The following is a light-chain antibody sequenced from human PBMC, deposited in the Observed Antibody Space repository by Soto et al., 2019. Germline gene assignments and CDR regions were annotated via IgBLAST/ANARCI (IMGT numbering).Light chain of an antibody. J-gene: IGKJ1*01. Sequence: EVVMTQSPATLSVSPGERATLSCRASQSVGSNLAWYQQRPGQAPRLLIYGASTRATGISARFSGSGSGTEFTLAISSLQSEDFAIYYCQQCNSWPLTFGQGTKVEI. V-gene: IGKV3-15*01. CDR2: GAS. CDR1: QSVGSN. CDR3: QQCNSWPLT.